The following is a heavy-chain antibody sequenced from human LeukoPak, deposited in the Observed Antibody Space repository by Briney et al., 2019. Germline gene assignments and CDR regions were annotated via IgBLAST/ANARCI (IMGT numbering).Heavy chain of an antibody. V-gene: IGHV3-30*04. Sequence: GGSLRLSCAASGFTFKSYAMYWVRQAPGKGLEWVAIISYHGSNNYYADSVKGRFTISRDNSKNTVFLQMNSLRVEDTAVYYCAKIGYCSGGSCYPRAPFDYWGQGTLVTVSS. CDR3: AKIGYCSGGSCYPRAPFDY. CDR2: ISYHGSNN. CDR1: GFTFKSYA. J-gene: IGHJ4*02. D-gene: IGHD2-15*01.